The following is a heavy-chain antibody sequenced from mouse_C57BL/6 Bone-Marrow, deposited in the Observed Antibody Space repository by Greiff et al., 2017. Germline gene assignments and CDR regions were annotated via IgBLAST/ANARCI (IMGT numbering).Heavy chain of an antibody. CDR2: ISDGGSYT. V-gene: IGHV5-4*01. J-gene: IGHJ2*01. Sequence: DVMLVESGGGLVKPGGSLKLSCAASGFTFSSYAMSWVRQTPEKRLEWVATISDGGSYTYYPDNVKGRFTLSRDNAKNNLYLQMSHLKSEDTAMYYCAREDYGSSWVDYWGQGTTLTVSS. CDR1: GFTFSSYA. CDR3: AREDYGSSWVDY. D-gene: IGHD1-1*01.